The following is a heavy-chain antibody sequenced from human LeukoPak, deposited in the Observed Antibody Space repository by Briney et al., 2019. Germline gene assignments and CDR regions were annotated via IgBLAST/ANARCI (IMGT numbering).Heavy chain of an antibody. D-gene: IGHD3-3*01. CDR1: GGSFSGYY. CDR2: IYYSGST. Sequence: PSETLSLTCAVYGGSFSGYYWSWIRQPPGKGLEWIGYIYYSGSTYYNPSLKSRVTISVDTSKNQFSLKLSSVTAADTAVYYCARAGGFYDFWSGYPFDYWGQGTLVTVSS. CDR3: ARAGGFYDFWSGYPFDY. V-gene: IGHV4-30-4*08. J-gene: IGHJ4*02.